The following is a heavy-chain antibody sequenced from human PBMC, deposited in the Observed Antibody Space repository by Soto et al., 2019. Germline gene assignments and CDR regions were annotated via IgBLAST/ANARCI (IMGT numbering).Heavy chain of an antibody. J-gene: IGHJ4*02. CDR1: GYTFTGYY. V-gene: IGHV1-2*02. CDR2: INPNTGGT. Sequence: QVHLVQSGAEVKQPGASVKVSCKASGYTFTGYYIHWVRQAPGQGLEWMGWINPNTGGTNYAQKFQGRVTMTRDTSFSTAHMELRALRSDDTAVYYCAREVGGTYSYFDYWGQGTLVTVSS. CDR3: AREVGGTYSYFDY. D-gene: IGHD1-26*01.